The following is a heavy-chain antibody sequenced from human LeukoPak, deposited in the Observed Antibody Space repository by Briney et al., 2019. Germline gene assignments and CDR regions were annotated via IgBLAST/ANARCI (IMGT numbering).Heavy chain of an antibody. Sequence: GGSLRLSCAASGLRFRLGWVGQDPVRGLERVDNIRPDGSEIYYLDSVKRLFTISRDNAKNAVYLHMNSLRPEDTAIYYCARDKVEGPTKFDSWGQGIRGTVSS. D-gene: IGHD5-24*01. CDR1: GLRFR. J-gene: IGHJ5*01. V-gene: IGHV3-7*01. CDR3: ARDKVEGPTKFDS. CDR2: IRPDGSEI.